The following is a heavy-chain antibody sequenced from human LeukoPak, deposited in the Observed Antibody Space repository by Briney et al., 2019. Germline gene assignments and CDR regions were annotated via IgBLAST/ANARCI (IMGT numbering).Heavy chain of an antibody. V-gene: IGHV3-48*03. CDR2: ISASGTIT. J-gene: IGHJ4*02. Sequence: GGSLRLSCAASGFTFSSYEMNWVRQAPGKGLEWISYISASGTITHYADSVEGRFTISRDNAKNSLYLQMNSLRAEDTAVYYCARDRYGDYDFDYWGQGTLVTVSS. CDR3: ARDRYGDYDFDY. D-gene: IGHD4-17*01. CDR1: GFTFSSYE.